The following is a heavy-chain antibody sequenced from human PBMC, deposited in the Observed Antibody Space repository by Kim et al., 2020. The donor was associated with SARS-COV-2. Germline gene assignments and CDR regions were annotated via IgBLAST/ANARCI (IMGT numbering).Heavy chain of an antibody. Sequence: GGSLRLSCAASGFTFDDYAMHWVRQAPGKGLEWVSGISWNSGSIGYADSVKGRFTISRDNAKNSLYLQMNSLRAEDTALYYCAKDISDSSSWYYFDYWG. CDR3: AKDISDSSSWYYFDY. CDR2: ISWNSGSI. J-gene: IGHJ4*01. V-gene: IGHV3-9*01. CDR1: GFTFDDYA. D-gene: IGHD6-13*01.